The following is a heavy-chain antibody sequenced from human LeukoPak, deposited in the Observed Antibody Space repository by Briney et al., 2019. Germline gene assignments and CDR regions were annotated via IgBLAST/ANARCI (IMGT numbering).Heavy chain of an antibody. Sequence: SETLSLTCTVSGGSISSSSYYWGWIRQPPGKGLEWIGSIYYSGDTYYNPSLKSRVTVSVDTSKNQFSLRLSSVTAADTAVYYCARPQEKNILTGSLDYWGQGTLVTVSS. J-gene: IGHJ4*02. V-gene: IGHV4-39*01. CDR3: ARPQEKNILTGSLDY. CDR2: IYYSGDT. CDR1: GGSISSSSYY. D-gene: IGHD3-9*01.